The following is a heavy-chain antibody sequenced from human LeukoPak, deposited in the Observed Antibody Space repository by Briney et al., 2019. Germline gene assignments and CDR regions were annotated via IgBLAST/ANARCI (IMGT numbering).Heavy chain of an antibody. CDR1: GGSISSGGYY. D-gene: IGHD3-22*01. CDR3: ARATTDYDSSGYYPDYFDY. J-gene: IGHJ4*02. Sequence: SQTLSLTCTVSGGSISSGGYYWSWTRQHPGKGLEWIGYIYYSGSTYYNPSLKSRVTISVDTSKNQFSLKLSSVTAADTAVYYCARATTDYDSSGYYPDYFDYWGQGTLVTVSS. V-gene: IGHV4-31*03. CDR2: IYYSGST.